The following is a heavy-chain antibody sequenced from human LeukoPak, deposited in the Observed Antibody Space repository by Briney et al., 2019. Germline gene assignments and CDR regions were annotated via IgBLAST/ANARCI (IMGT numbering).Heavy chain of an antibody. D-gene: IGHD3-22*01. CDR1: GGSFSGYY. Sequence: SETLSLTCAVYGGSFSGYYWSWIRQPPGKGLEWIGEINHSGSTNYNPSLKSRVTISVDTSKNQFSLKLSSVTAADTAVYYCASRDSSGYYYVYWGQGTLVTVSS. CDR3: ASRDSSGYYYVY. J-gene: IGHJ4*02. CDR2: INHSGST. V-gene: IGHV4-34*01.